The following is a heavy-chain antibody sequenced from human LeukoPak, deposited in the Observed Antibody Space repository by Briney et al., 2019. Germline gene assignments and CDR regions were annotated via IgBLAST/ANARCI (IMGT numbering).Heavy chain of an antibody. CDR2: IRSKANSYAT. J-gene: IGHJ4*02. CDR3: TRHVPSSSSEDFFGY. CDR1: GFTFSSYA. D-gene: IGHD6-6*01. V-gene: IGHV3-73*01. Sequence: PGGSLRLSCAASGFTFSSYAMHWVRQASGKGLEWVGRIRSKANSYATAYAASVKGRFTISRDDSKNTAYLQMNSLRTEDTAVYYCTRHVPSSSSEDFFGYWGQGTLVTVSS.